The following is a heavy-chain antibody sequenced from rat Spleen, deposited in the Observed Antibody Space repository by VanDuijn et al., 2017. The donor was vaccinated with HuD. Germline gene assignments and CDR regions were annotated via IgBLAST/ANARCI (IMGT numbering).Heavy chain of an antibody. J-gene: IGHJ2*01. D-gene: IGHD4-3*01. CDR1: AFTFDNYY. CDR2: ISYDGSGT. Sequence: EVQLVESGGGLVQPGRSMQLSCAASAFTFDNYYMAWVRQAPTKGLEWVAYISYDGSGTYYRDSVKGRFTISRDNAKSTLYLQMDSLRSEDTATYYCARLNSGYDYWGQGVMVTVSS. V-gene: IGHV5-25*01. CDR3: ARLNSGYDY.